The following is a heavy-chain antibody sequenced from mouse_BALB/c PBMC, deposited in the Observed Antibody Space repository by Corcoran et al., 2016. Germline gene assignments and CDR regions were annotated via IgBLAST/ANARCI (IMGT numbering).Heavy chain of an antibody. CDR1: GYTFTGYY. CDR2: ISCYNGAT. J-gene: IGHJ4*01. V-gene: IGHV1S34*01. CDR3: ARITTAPYYAMDY. Sequence: LVQTGASVKISCKASGYTFTGYYIHWVKQSNGKSLEWIGYISCYNGATSYNQKFKGKATFTVDTSSSTAYMQFNILTSEDSAVYYCARITTAPYYAMDYWGQGTSVTVS. D-gene: IGHD1-2*01.